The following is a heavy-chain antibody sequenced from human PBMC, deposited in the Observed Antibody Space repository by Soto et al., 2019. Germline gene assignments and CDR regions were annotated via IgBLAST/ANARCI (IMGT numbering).Heavy chain of an antibody. CDR2: INPNSGGT. Sequence: QVQLVQSGAEVKKPGASVKVSCKASGYTFTGYYMHWVRQAPGQGLEWMGWINPNSGGTNYAQKFQGWVTMTRDTSISTAYMELSRLRSDDTAVYYCARDSGRYSSTSCYPYGMDVWGQGTTVTVSS. D-gene: IGHD2-2*01. CDR1: GYTFTGYY. V-gene: IGHV1-2*04. J-gene: IGHJ6*02. CDR3: ARDSGRYSSTSCYPYGMDV.